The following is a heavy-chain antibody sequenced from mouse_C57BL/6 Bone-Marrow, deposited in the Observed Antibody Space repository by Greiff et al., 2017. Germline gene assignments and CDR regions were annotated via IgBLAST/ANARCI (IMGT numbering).Heavy chain of an antibody. CDR2: INYDGSST. CDR1: GFTFSDYY. CDR3: ARGGSNYKYYYAMDY. J-gene: IGHJ4*01. D-gene: IGHD2-5*01. Sequence: EVKLVESEGGLVQPGSSMKLSCTASGFTFSDYYMAWVRQVPEKGLEWVANINYDGSSTYYLDSLKSRFIISRDNAKNILYLQMSSLKSEDTATYYCARGGSNYKYYYAMDYWGQGTSVTVSS. V-gene: IGHV5-16*01.